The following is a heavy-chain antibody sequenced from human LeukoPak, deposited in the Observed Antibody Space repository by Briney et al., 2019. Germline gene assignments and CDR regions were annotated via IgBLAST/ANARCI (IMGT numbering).Heavy chain of an antibody. CDR1: GGTFSSYA. J-gene: IGHJ4*02. D-gene: IGHD6-19*01. Sequence: SVKVSCKASGGTFSSYAISWVRQAPGQGLEWMGGIIPILGTANYAQKFQGRVTITADESTSTAYMELSSLRSEDTAVYYCARDRAIAVAGKFDYWGQGTLVTVSS. CDR2: IIPILGTA. CDR3: ARDRAIAVAGKFDY. V-gene: IGHV1-69*01.